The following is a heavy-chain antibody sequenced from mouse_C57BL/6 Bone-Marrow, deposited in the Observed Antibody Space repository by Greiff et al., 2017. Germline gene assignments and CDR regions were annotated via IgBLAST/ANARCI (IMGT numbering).Heavy chain of an antibody. J-gene: IGHJ4*01. Sequence: VQLQQSGPGLVKPSQSLSLTCSVTGYSITSGYYWNWIRQFPGNKLEWMGYISYDGSNNYNPYLKNRISITRDTSTNQFFLKLNSVTTEDTATYYCAREGGYYLYYAMYYWGQGTSVTVSS. CDR2: ISYDGSN. V-gene: IGHV3-6*01. CDR1: GYSITSGYY. D-gene: IGHD2-3*01. CDR3: AREGGYYLYYAMYY.